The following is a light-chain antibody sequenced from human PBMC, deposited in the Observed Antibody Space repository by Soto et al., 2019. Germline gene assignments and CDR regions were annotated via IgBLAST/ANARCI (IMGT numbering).Light chain of an antibody. V-gene: IGKV3-11*01. CDR2: DAS. CDR1: QSVPRSY. J-gene: IGKJ5*01. CDR3: QQRSSWPIT. Sequence: EIVLTQSPGTLSLSPGERATLSCRASQSVPRSYLAWYQQKPGQAPRLLIYDASNRATGIPARFSGSGSGTDFTLTISSLEPEDFAVYYCQQRSSWPITFGQGTRLEIK.